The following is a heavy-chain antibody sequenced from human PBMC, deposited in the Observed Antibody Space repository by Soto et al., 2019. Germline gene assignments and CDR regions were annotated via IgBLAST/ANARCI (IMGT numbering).Heavy chain of an antibody. J-gene: IGHJ5*02. CDR1: GYTFTGYY. V-gene: IGHV1-2*02. CDR2: INPNSGGT. CDR3: ARDPPLYGDYGGWFDP. Sequence: GASVKVSCKASGYTFTGYYMHWVRQAPGQGLEWMGWINPNSGGTNYAQKFQGRVTMTRDTSISTAYMELSRLRSDDTAVYYCARDPPLYGDYGGWFDPWGQGTLVTVSS. D-gene: IGHD4-17*01.